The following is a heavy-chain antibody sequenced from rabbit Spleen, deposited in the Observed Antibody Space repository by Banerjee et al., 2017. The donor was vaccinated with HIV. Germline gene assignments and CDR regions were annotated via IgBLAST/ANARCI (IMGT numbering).Heavy chain of an antibody. D-gene: IGHD8-1*01. J-gene: IGHJ6*01. CDR3: ARDAGTSFSTYGMDL. Sequence: QEQLEESGGRLEQPGASLTLTCKASGIVFSNYNFMCWVRQAPGKGLEWIACIDIGSRDFTYYASWAKGRFTISKTSSTTVTLQMTSLTVADTATYFCARDAGTSFSTYGMDLWGPGTLVTVS. CDR1: GIVFSNYNF. V-gene: IGHV1S45*01. CDR2: IDIGSRDFT.